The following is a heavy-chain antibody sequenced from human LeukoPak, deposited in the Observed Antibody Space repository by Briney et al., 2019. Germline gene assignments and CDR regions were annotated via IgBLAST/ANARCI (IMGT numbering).Heavy chain of an antibody. Sequence: GESLKISCAASGFTFSSYAMSWVRQAPGKGLGWVSAVSGSGGSTYYADSVKGRFTISRDNSKNTLYLQINSLRAEDTAVYYCAKSPYYYGSGLYYFDYWGQGTLVTVSS. D-gene: IGHD3-10*01. CDR1: GFTFSSYA. V-gene: IGHV3-23*01. CDR2: VSGSGGST. J-gene: IGHJ4*02. CDR3: AKSPYYYGSGLYYFDY.